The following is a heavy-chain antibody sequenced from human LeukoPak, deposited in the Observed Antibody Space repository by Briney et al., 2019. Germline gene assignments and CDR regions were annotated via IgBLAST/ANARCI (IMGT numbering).Heavy chain of an antibody. CDR2: IKQDGSET. CDR1: GFTFSSYG. V-gene: IGHV3-7*01. J-gene: IGHJ6*03. D-gene: IGHD5-24*01. Sequence: QPGRSLRLSCAASGFTFSSYGMHWVRQAPGKGLEWVANIKQDGSETNYVDSVKGRFSISRDNAKNSVYLQMNSLRAEDTAVYYCGRPRRQDTPYHCMDVWGRGTTVTVSS. CDR3: GRPRRQDTPYHCMDV.